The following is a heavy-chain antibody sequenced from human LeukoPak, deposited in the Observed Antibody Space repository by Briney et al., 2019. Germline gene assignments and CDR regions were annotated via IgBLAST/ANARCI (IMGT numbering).Heavy chain of an antibody. CDR3: ARSWVLKRPSLDY. D-gene: IGHD3-22*01. CDR1: GFTFSSYA. CDR2: ISYDGSNK. Sequence: GRSLRLSCAASGFTFSSYAMHWVRQAPGKGLEWVAVISYDGSNKYYADSVKGRFTISRDNSKNTLYLQMNSLRAEDTAVYYCARSWVLKRPSLDYWGQGTLVTVSS. V-gene: IGHV3-30*01. J-gene: IGHJ4*02.